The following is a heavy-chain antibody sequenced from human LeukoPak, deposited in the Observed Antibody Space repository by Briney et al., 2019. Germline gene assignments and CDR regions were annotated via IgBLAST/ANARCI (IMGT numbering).Heavy chain of an antibody. CDR1: GGSISSSSYY. J-gene: IGHJ5*02. V-gene: IGHV4-39*01. CDR2: IYYSGST. CDR3: ARSQQHPEVRDNWFDP. Sequence: PSETLSLTCTVSGGSISSSSYYWGWIRQPPGKGLEWIGSIYYSGSTYYNPSLKSRVTISVDTSKNQFSLKLSSVTAADTAVYYCARSQQHPEVRDNWFDPWGQGTLVTVSS. D-gene: IGHD6-13*01.